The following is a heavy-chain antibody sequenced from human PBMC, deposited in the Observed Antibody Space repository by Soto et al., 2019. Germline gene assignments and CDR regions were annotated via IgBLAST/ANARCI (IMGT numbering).Heavy chain of an antibody. Sequence: SETLSLTCSVPGGSINSSSYFWGWVRQPPGEGLEWIGSIYYSGSTYYNPSLRSRVTISVDTSKNQFSLKLSSVTAADTAVFYCARHYSSGSRNWFDPWGQGTLVTVSS. CDR1: GGSINSSSYF. J-gene: IGHJ5*02. D-gene: IGHD6-19*01. CDR2: IYYSGST. CDR3: ARHYSSGSRNWFDP. V-gene: IGHV4-39*01.